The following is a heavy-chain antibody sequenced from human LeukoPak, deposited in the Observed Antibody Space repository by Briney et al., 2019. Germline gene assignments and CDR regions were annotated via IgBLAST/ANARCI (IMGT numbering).Heavy chain of an antibody. D-gene: IGHD5-24*01. J-gene: IGHJ4*02. CDR2: ISPNSGGT. V-gene: IGHV1-2*06. CDR1: GYTFTGYY. Sequence: ASVKVSCKASGYTFTGYYMHWVRQAPGQGLEWMGRISPNSGGTNYAQKFQGRVTMTRDTSISTAYMELSRLRSDDTAVYYCARRMEMANPIGYYFDYWGQGTLVTVSS. CDR3: ARRMEMANPIGYYFDY.